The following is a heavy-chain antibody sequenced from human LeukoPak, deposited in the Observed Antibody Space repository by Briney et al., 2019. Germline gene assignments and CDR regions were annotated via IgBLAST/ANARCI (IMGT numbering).Heavy chain of an antibody. CDR3: ARDFRGSVDAFDI. CDR2: IYYSGRT. J-gene: IGHJ3*02. V-gene: IGHV4-59*01. CDR1: GGSISDYY. Sequence: SETLSLTCTVSGGSISDYYWNWMRQPPGKGLGWIGYIYYSGRTNYNPSLKSRVSISVDTSKNQFSLKLSSATAADTAVYYCARDFRGSVDAFDIWGQGTMVAVSS.